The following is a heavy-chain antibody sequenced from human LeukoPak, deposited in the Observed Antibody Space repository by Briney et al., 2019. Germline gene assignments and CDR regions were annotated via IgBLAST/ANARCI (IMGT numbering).Heavy chain of an antibody. D-gene: IGHD1-14*01. CDR3: ARTGSATEPNWFDP. CDR2: ISPKNGNT. Sequence: ASVKVSCKASGYTFPSHGINWVRQAPGQGLEWMGWISPKNGNTNYAQNFKGRVTMTTDTSTSTAYLEVRRLRSDDTAVYYCARTGSATEPNWFDPWGQGRLVTVSS. J-gene: IGHJ5*02. CDR1: GYTFPSHG. V-gene: IGHV1-18*01.